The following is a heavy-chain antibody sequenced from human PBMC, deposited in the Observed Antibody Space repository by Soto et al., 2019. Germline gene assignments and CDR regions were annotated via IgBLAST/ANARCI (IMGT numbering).Heavy chain of an antibody. CDR1: GFTFSNYN. Sequence: EVQLVESGGGLVKPGGSLRLSCAASGFTFSNYNMNWVRQAPGKGLEWVSSISSSSNYIYYADSVKGRFTVSRDHAKNSLYLQMNSLRAEDTAVYYCARGGLVVIAAPDYCGRGTLVTVSS. J-gene: IGHJ4*02. V-gene: IGHV3-21*01. CDR2: ISSSSNYI. CDR3: ARGGLVVIAAPDY. D-gene: IGHD2-15*01.